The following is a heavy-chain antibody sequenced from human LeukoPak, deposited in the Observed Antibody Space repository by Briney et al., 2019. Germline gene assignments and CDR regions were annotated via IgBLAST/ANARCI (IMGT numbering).Heavy chain of an antibody. Sequence: PSQTLSLTCTVSGDSISSGSYYWSWIRQPAGEGLEWIGRIYSSGRTHYSPSLKSRVTISVDTSRNQFSLRLSSVTAADTAVYYCALREDGYNQGFDYWGQGTLVTVSS. CDR3: ALREDGYNQGFDY. D-gene: IGHD5-24*01. CDR2: IYSSGRT. CDR1: GDSISSGSYY. J-gene: IGHJ4*02. V-gene: IGHV4-61*02.